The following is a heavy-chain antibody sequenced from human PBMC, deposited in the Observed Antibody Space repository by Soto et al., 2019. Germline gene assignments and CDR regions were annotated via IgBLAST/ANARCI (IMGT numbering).Heavy chain of an antibody. CDR3: ARVSLYCTNGVCHFDY. CDR2: IYPGDSDT. Sequence: GESLKISCKASGYKFSSYWIAWLRQMPGKGLEWMGSIYPGDSDTRYSPSFEGQVTISADEAIDTAYLQWSSLKASDTAMYYCARVSLYCTNGVCHFDYWGQGTLVTVSS. D-gene: IGHD2-8*01. J-gene: IGHJ4*02. CDR1: GYKFSSYW. V-gene: IGHV5-51*01.